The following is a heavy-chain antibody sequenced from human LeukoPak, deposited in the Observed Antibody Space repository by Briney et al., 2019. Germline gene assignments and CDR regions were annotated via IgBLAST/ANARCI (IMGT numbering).Heavy chain of an antibody. Sequence: ASVKVSCKASGYTFTNYGINWVRQAPGQGLEWMGWISAYNGNTNYAQKLQGRVTMTTDTSTSTAYMELRSLRSDDTAVYYCARARNNEYSSGWYVWGQGTLVIVSS. CDR2: ISAYNGNT. V-gene: IGHV1-18*01. CDR3: ARARNNEYSSGWYV. J-gene: IGHJ4*02. D-gene: IGHD6-19*01. CDR1: GYTFTNYG.